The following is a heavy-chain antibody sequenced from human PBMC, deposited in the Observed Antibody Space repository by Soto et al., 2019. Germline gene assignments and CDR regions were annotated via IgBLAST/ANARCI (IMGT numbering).Heavy chain of an antibody. CDR2: ISYDGSNK. CDR3: ARDVAVAGYLDY. CDR1: GFTFSSYA. Sequence: QVQLVESGGGVVQPGRSLRLSCAASGFTFSSYAMHWVRQAPGKGLEWVAVISYDGSNKYYADSVKGRLTISRDNSKNTLYLQMNSLRAEDTAVYYCARDVAVAGYLDYWGQGTLVTVSS. D-gene: IGHD6-19*01. J-gene: IGHJ4*02. V-gene: IGHV3-30-3*01.